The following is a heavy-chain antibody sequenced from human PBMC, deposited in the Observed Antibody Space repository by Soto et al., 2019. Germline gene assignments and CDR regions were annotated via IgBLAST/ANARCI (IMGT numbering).Heavy chain of an antibody. Sequence: QVQLVESGGGVVQPGRSLRLSCAASGFTFSSYGMHWVRQAPGKGLEWVAVISYDGSNKYYADSVKGRFTISRDNSKNTLYLQMISLRAEDTAVYYCAKGRPFTAMARFDYWGQGTLVTVSS. CDR1: GFTFSSYG. CDR2: ISYDGSNK. V-gene: IGHV3-30*18. CDR3: AKGRPFTAMARFDY. J-gene: IGHJ4*02. D-gene: IGHD5-18*01.